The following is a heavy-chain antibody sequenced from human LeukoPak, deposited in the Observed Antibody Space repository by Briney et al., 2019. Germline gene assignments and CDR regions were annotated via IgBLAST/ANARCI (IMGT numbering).Heavy chain of an antibody. Sequence: GGSLRLSCAASGFTFSRHSMNWVRQAPGKGLEWFSYISGSSSTIFYADSVKGRFTISRDNAKNSLSLQMNSLRDEDTAVYYCVRHLPSNYGMDVWGQGITVTVSS. D-gene: IGHD3-3*02. V-gene: IGHV3-48*02. CDR1: GFTFSRHS. J-gene: IGHJ6*02. CDR2: ISGSSSTI. CDR3: VRHLPSNYGMDV.